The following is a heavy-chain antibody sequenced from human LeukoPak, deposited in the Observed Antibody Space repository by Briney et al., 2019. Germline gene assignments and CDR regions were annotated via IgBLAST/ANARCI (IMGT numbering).Heavy chain of an antibody. V-gene: IGHV3-48*03. CDR3: AELGITMIGGV. J-gene: IGHJ6*04. D-gene: IGHD3-10*02. CDR1: DE. Sequence: PGGSLRLSCAASDEMHWVRQAPGEGLEWVSYISSSGSTIYYADSVKGRFTISRDNAKNSLYLQMNSLRAEDTAVYYCAELGITMIGGVWGKGTTVTISS. CDR2: ISSSGSTI.